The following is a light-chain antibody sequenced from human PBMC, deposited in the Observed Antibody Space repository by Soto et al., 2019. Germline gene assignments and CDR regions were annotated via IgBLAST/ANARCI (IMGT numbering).Light chain of an antibody. Sequence: QSALTQPRSVSGSPAQSVAISCTGTSSDIGVYNYVSWYQQHPGKAPKLMISDVNKRPSGVPDRFSGSKSANTASLTISGLQAEDEADYYCCSYAGSYTMIFGGGTKLTVL. CDR1: SSDIGVYNY. CDR2: DVN. J-gene: IGLJ2*01. V-gene: IGLV2-11*01. CDR3: CSYAGSYTMI.